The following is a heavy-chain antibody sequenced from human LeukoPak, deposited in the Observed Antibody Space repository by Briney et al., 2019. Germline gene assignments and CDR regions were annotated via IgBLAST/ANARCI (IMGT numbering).Heavy chain of an antibody. V-gene: IGHV1-18*01. J-gene: IGHJ3*02. D-gene: IGHD4-17*01. Sequence: ASVKVSCTASGYTFTSYGISWVRQAPGQGLEWMGWISAYNGNTNYAQKLQGRVTMTTDTSTSTAYMELRSLRSDDTAVYYCARPHDYGDYVAFDIWGQGTMVTVSS. CDR1: GYTFTSYG. CDR2: ISAYNGNT. CDR3: ARPHDYGDYVAFDI.